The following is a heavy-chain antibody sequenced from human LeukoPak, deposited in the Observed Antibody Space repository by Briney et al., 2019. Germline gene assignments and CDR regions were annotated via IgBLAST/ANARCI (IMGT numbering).Heavy chain of an antibody. CDR3: ARGYYDFWSGYFSDYYYYMDV. J-gene: IGHJ6*03. V-gene: IGHV4-34*01. D-gene: IGHD3-3*01. CDR2: INHSGST. Sequence: SETLSLTCAVYGGSFSGYYWSWIRQPPGKGLEWIGEINHSGSTNYNPSLKSRVTISVDMSKNQFSLKLSSVTAADTAVYYCARGYYDFWSGYFSDYYYYMDVWGKGTTVTVSS. CDR1: GGSFSGYY.